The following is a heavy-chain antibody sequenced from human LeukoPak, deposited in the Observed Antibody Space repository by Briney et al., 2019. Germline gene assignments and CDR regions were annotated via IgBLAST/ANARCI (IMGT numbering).Heavy chain of an antibody. J-gene: IGHJ5*02. CDR2: IYYSGSP. CDR3: ARYYDFWSGFDP. Sequence: PSETLSLTCTVSGGSITSYYLSWIRQPPGKGLEWIGYIYYSGSPNYNPSLKSRVTMSLDTSKNQFSLKLSSVSAADTAVYYCARYYDFWSGFDPWGQGTLVTLSS. V-gene: IGHV4-59*01. D-gene: IGHD3-3*01. CDR1: GGSITSYY.